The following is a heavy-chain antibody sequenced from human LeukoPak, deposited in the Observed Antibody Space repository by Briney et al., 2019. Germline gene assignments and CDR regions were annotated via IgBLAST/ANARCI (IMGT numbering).Heavy chain of an antibody. V-gene: IGHV1-69*13. CDR2: IIPIFGTA. J-gene: IGHJ4*02. CDR1: GGTFSSYA. CDR3: ARGMRLRSLSFPFDY. Sequence: ASVKVSCKASGGTFSSYAISWVRQAPGQGLEWMGGIIPIFGTANYAQKFQGRVTITADESTSTAYMELSSLRSEDTAVYYCARGMRLRSLSFPFDYWGQGTLVTVSS. D-gene: IGHD5-12*01.